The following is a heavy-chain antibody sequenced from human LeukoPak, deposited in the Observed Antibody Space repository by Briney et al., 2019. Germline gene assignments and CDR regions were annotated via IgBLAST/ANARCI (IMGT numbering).Heavy chain of an antibody. J-gene: IGHJ5*02. D-gene: IGHD2-21*02. CDR2: MNPNSGNT. V-gene: IGHV1-8*01. CDR1: GYTFTSND. CDR3: ARDLAYCGGDCYSHPISLDP. Sequence: ASVKVSCKASGYTFTSNDINWVRQATGQGLEWMGWMNPNSGNTGYAQKFQGRVTMTRNTSISTAYMELSSLRSEDTAVYYCARDLAYCGGDCYSHPISLDPWGQGTLVTVSS.